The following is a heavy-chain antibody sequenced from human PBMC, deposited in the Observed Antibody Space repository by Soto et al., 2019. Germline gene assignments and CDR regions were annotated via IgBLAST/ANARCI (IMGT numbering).Heavy chain of an antibody. CDR3: ARQLERGLYYFDP. J-gene: IGHJ4*02. V-gene: IGHV1-69*01. Sequence: QVQLVQSGAEVKKPGSSVKVSCKASGYIFSSHAISWVRQAPGQGLEWVGGIFPIFGRANYAQKFQGRVTITADESTSTGYMELSSLRSEDTAVFFCARQLERGLYYFDPWGQGTLITVSS. D-gene: IGHD1-1*01. CDR1: GYIFSSHA. CDR2: IFPIFGRA.